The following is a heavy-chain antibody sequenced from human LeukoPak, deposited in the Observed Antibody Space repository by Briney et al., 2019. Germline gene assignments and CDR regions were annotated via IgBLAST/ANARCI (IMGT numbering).Heavy chain of an antibody. CDR1: GCTFSSYG. V-gene: IGHV3-33*01. J-gene: IGHJ6*02. Sequence: PGRSLRLSGAASGCTFSSYGMHWVRQAPGKGLEWVAVIWYDGSNKYYADSVKGRFTISRDNSKNTLYLQMNSLRAEDTAVYYCAREVRTIYYYYGMDVWGQGTTVTVSS. D-gene: IGHD2-2*01. CDR2: IWYDGSNK. CDR3: AREVRTIYYYYGMDV.